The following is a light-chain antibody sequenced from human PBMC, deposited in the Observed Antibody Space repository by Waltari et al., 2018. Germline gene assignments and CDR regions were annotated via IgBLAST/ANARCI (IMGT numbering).Light chain of an antibody. V-gene: IGKV1-39*01. Sequence: DIQMTQSPSSLSASVGDRVTITCRASQSISSYLNWYQQGPGKAPKFLVYAASNLQHGVPARFSGRGSGTDFTLAISSLQPGDVATYYCQQSYNKPWTFGQGTKVEIK. CDR2: AAS. CDR3: QQSYNKPWT. CDR1: QSISSY. J-gene: IGKJ1*01.